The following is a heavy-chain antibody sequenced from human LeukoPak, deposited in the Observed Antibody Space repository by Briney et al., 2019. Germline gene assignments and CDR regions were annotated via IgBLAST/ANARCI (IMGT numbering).Heavy chain of an antibody. V-gene: IGHV4-59*01. D-gene: IGHD1-14*01. J-gene: IGHJ4*02. CDR1: GGSIRSYY. CDR3: ARSLGITSLDY. Sequence: SETLSLTCSVSGGSIRSYYWNWIRQSPGKGLEWIGYIYYSGSINYNPSFKSRVTMSVDTSKNQFSLKLHSVTAADTAMYCCARSLGITSLDYWGQGMLVTVSS. CDR2: IYYSGSI.